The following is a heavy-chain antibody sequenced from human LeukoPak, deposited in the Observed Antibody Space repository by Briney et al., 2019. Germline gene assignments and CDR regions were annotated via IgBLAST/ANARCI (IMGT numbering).Heavy chain of an antibody. J-gene: IGHJ4*02. D-gene: IGHD2-15*01. CDR2: INPNSGGT. CDR1: GHTFTGYY. V-gene: IGHV1-2*02. Sequence: ASVKVSCKASGHTFTGYYMHWVRQAPGQGLEWMGWINPNSGGTNYAQKFQGRVTMTRDTSISTAYMELSRLRSDDTAVYYCARVSPRRYCSGGSCYSDFGYWGQGTLVTVSS. CDR3: ARVSPRRYCSGGSCYSDFGY.